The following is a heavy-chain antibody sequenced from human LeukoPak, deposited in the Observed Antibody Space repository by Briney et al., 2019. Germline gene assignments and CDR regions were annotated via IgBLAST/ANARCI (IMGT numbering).Heavy chain of an antibody. CDR2: VSGSGATT. V-gene: IGHV3-23*01. CDR1: GFTFSSYA. J-gene: IGHJ4*02. Sequence: GGSLRLSCAASGFTFSSYAMSWVRQAPGKGLEWVSVVSGSGATTYYADSVKGRFTISRDNSENTLYLRMNSLRAEDTAVYYCARQGGRYYDSGGYYQYWGQGTLVTVS. CDR3: ARQGGRYYDSGGYYQY. D-gene: IGHD3-22*01.